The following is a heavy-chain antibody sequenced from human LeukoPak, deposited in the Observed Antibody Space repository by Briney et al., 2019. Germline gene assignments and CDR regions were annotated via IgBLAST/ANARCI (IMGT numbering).Heavy chain of an antibody. CDR1: GFTFSTYW. J-gene: IGHJ4*02. CDR3: ARGYSGYATCFNF. D-gene: IGHD5-12*01. V-gene: IGHV3-7*04. CDR2: IKQDGSEK. Sequence: GGSLRLSCAASGFTFSTYWMSWVRQAPGKGLEWVANIKQDGSEKYYVGSVKGRFTISRDNAKNSLYLQMHNLRVEDTAVYYCARGYSGYATCFNFWGQGTLVTVSS.